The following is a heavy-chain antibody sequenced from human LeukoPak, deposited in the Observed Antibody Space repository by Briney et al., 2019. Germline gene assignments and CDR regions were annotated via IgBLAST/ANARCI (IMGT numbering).Heavy chain of an antibody. Sequence: ASVKVSCKASGYTFTGYYMHWVRQAPGQGLEWMGWINPNSGGTNYAQQFQGRVTMTRDTSISTAYMELSRLRSGDTAVYYCARRLVVVVPAAPRPDGYYYYMDVWGKGTTVTVSS. CDR2: INPNSGGT. CDR3: ARRLVVVVPAAPRPDGYYYYMDV. CDR1: GYTFTGYY. J-gene: IGHJ6*03. D-gene: IGHD2-2*01. V-gene: IGHV1-2*02.